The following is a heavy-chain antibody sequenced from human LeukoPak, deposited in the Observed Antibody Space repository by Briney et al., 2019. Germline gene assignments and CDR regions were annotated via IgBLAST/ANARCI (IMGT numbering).Heavy chain of an antibody. Sequence: ASVKVSCKASGGTFSSYAISWVRQAPGQGLEWVGGVIPIFHTTNYAQKFQGRVTITTDESTSSAYMELSSLRSEDTAVYYCARNIVLKVYCFDLWGQGTLVTVSS. CDR1: GGTFSSYA. CDR3: ARNIVLKVYCFDL. CDR2: VIPIFHTT. V-gene: IGHV1-69*05. D-gene: IGHD2-8*01. J-gene: IGHJ4*02.